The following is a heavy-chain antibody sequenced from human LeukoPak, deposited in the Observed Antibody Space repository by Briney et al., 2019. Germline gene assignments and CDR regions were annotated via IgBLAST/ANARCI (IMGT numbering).Heavy chain of an antibody. CDR3: AREVVAHSLFDP. Sequence: SETLSLTCTVSGGSISSSSYYWGWIRQPPGKGLEWIGSIYYSGSTYYNPSLKSRVTISVDTSKNQFSLKLSSVTAADTAVYYCAREVVAHSLFDPWGQGTLVTVSS. V-gene: IGHV4-39*07. CDR1: GGSISSSSYY. J-gene: IGHJ5*02. CDR2: IYYSGST. D-gene: IGHD2-15*01.